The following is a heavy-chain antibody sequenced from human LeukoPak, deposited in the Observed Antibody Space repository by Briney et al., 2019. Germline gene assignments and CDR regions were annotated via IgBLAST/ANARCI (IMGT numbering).Heavy chain of an antibody. CDR1: GFTFSSYW. V-gene: IGHV3-23*01. CDR3: AKDGSGAVATTDFDY. CDR2: ISGSGGST. Sequence: PGGSLRLSCAASGFTFSSYWMHWVRQAPGKGLEWVSAISGSGGSTYYADSVKGRFTISRDNSKNTLYLQMNSLRAEDTAVYYCAKDGSGAVATTDFDYRGQGTLVTVSS. J-gene: IGHJ4*02. D-gene: IGHD6-19*01.